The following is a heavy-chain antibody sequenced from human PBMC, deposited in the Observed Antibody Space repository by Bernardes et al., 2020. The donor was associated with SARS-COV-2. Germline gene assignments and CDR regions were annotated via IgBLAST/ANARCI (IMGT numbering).Heavy chain of an antibody. CDR1: GFTFNNYV. V-gene: IGHV3-23*01. J-gene: IGHJ4*02. D-gene: IGHD3-22*01. CDR3: AKDRLSTSWYDFHC. CDR2: VSDTGVTT. Sequence: GGSLRLSCVVSGFTFNNYVMSWVRQAPGKGLEWVSSVSDTGVTTYYANFVKGRFTISRDSSKNTLFLQMDSLRAEDTAIYFCAKDRLSTSWYDFHCWGQGTLVTVSS.